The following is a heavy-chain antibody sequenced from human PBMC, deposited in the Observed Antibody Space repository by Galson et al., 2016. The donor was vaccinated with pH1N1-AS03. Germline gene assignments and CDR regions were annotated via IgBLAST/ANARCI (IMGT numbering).Heavy chain of an antibody. V-gene: IGHV1-69*02. D-gene: IGHD3-10*01. Sequence: SVKVSCKASGDTFSSYTIHWVGQAPGQRLEWVGRFIPILGQSNFAHKFQGRVTIIAYKSTNTVYMTLNNLISEDTAIYYCARSYGSGVAHFDFWGQGTLVTVSS. CDR2: FIPILGQS. CDR3: ARSYGSGVAHFDF. J-gene: IGHJ4*02. CDR1: GDTFSSYT.